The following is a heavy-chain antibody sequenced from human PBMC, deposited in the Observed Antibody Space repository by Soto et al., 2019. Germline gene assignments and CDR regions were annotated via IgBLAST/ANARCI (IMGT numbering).Heavy chain of an antibody. D-gene: IGHD2-15*01. Sequence: GESLKISCAASGFTFSSYSMNWVRQAPGKGLEWVSSISSSSYIYYADSVKGRFTISRDNAKNSLYLQMNSLRAEDTAVYYCARALLSSCSGGSCYPYYFDYWGQGTLVTVSS. CDR1: GFTFSSYS. V-gene: IGHV3-21*01. CDR3: ARALLSSCSGGSCYPYYFDY. J-gene: IGHJ4*02. CDR2: ISSSSYI.